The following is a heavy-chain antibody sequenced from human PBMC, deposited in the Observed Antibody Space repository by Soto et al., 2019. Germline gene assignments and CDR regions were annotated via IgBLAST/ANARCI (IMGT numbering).Heavy chain of an antibody. V-gene: IGHV3-11*01. Sequence: PGGSLRLACAVSGFTFSDYYMTWILQAPGKGLEWVSYINTLSSAIYYADSVKGRFTISRDNAKNSLYLQMNSLRAEDTAVHHCARRSQWQLRPLDSSRRGTLVTVSS. J-gene: IGHJ4*02. CDR3: ARRSQWQLRPLDS. D-gene: IGHD6-19*01. CDR2: INTLSSAI. CDR1: GFTFSDYY.